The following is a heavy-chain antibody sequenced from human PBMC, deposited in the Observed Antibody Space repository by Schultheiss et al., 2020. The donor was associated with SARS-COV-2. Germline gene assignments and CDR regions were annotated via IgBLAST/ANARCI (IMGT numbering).Heavy chain of an antibody. Sequence: SETLSLTCTVSGGSISSGGYYWSWIRQHPGKGLEWIGYIYYSGSTYYNPYLKSRVTISVDTSKNQFSLQLNSVTPEDTAVYYCARSAAPAGMDVWGQGTTVTVSS. CDR3: ARSAAPAGMDV. D-gene: IGHD6-13*01. CDR1: GGSISSGGYY. J-gene: IGHJ6*02. V-gene: IGHV4-31*03. CDR2: IYYSGST.